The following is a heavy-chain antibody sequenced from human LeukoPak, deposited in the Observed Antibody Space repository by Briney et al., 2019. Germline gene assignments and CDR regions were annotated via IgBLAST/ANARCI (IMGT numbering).Heavy chain of an antibody. V-gene: IGHV3-66*01. Sequence: LAGGSLRLSCAASGFTVSNNYMSWVRQASGKGLEWVSVIYSGGYTYYADSVKGRFTISRDNSKNTLYLQMNSLRAEDTAVYYCAKDRTRGYSGYDLSLQGYYFDYWGQGTLVTVSS. CDR3: AKDRTRGYSGYDLSLQGYYFDY. J-gene: IGHJ4*02. CDR1: GFTVSNNY. CDR2: IYSGGYT. D-gene: IGHD5-12*01.